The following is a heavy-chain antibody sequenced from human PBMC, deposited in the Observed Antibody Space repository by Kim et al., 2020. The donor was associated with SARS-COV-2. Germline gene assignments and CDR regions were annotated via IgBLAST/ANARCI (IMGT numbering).Heavy chain of an antibody. CDR1: GYTFTSYA. D-gene: IGHD6-13*01. CDR3: ARDLGGIAAAGTE. J-gene: IGHJ4*02. Sequence: ASVKLSCKASGYTFTSYAMHWVRQAPGQRLEWMGWINAGNGNTKYSQKFQGRVTITRDTSASTAYMELSSLRSEDTAVYYCARDLGGIAAAGTEWGQGTLVTVSS. V-gene: IGHV1-3*01. CDR2: INAGNGNT.